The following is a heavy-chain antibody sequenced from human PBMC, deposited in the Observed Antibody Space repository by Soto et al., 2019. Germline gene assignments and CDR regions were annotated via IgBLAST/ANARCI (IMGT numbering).Heavy chain of an antibody. Sequence: QVQLQESGPGLVEPSQTLSLTCTVSGGSISSGGYYWSWIRQHPGKGLEWIGYNYYSGSTYYNPSLRTRVTRSVDTSKNQFSLKLSSVTAADTAVYYCARGVTMVRGVIHTPYFDYWGQGTLVTVSS. CDR1: GGSISSGGYY. CDR3: ARGVTMVRGVIHTPYFDY. CDR2: NYYSGST. J-gene: IGHJ4*02. V-gene: IGHV4-31*03. D-gene: IGHD3-10*01.